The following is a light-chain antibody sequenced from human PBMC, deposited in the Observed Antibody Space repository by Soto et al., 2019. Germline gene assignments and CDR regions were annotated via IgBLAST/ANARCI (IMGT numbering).Light chain of an antibody. J-gene: IGLJ2*01. CDR1: SSDVGGYNY. CDR2: EVS. CDR3: SSYTSSSVV. V-gene: IGLV2-14*01. Sequence: QSVLTQPASVSGSPGQSITISCTGTSSDVGGYNYVSWYQQHPGKAPKLMIYEVSNRPSGVSNRFSGSKSGNTASLTISGLQAEDEADYYCSSYTSSSVVSGGGTQLTVL.